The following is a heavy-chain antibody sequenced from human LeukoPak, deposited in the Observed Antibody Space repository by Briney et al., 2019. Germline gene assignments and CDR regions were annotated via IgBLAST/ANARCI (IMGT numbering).Heavy chain of an antibody. Sequence: GGSLRLSCSASGFTFSSYGMHWVRQAPGKGLEYVSGISNKGGSTYYADSVKGRFTISRDNAKNTLHLQMSSLRADDTAVYYCVKSGTWADFDSWGQGTLVTVSS. CDR1: GFTFSSYG. CDR3: VKSGTWADFDS. CDR2: ISNKGGST. D-gene: IGHD1-26*01. J-gene: IGHJ4*02. V-gene: IGHV3-64D*09.